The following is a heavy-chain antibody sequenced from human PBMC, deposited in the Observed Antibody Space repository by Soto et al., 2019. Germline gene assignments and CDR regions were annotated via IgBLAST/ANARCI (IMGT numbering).Heavy chain of an antibody. CDR2: INAGDGNT. Sequence: ASVKVSCKASGYTFTSYAIHWVRQAPGQSLEWMGWINAGDGNTKYSKNFQGRVTITRDPSASTAYMELSSLRSEDTAVYYCARGNDVYSRSCSVYWGQGTLVTVSS. J-gene: IGHJ4*02. CDR3: ARGNDVYSRSCSVY. CDR1: GYTFTSYA. V-gene: IGHV1-3*01. D-gene: IGHD6-6*01.